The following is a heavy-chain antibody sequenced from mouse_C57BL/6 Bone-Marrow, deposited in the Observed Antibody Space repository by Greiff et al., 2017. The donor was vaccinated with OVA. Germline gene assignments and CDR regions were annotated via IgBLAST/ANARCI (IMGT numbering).Heavy chain of an antibody. CDR3: AITEAQAIAY. V-gene: IGHV1-55*01. Sequence: QVQLQQPGAELVKPGASVKMSCKASGYTFTSYWITWVKQRPGQGLEWIGDIYPGSGSTNYNEKFKSKATLTVDTSSSTAYMPLSSLTSEESAVYYGAITEAQAIAYWGQGTLVTVSA. CDR2: IYPGSGST. CDR1: GYTFTSYW. D-gene: IGHD3-2*02. J-gene: IGHJ3*01.